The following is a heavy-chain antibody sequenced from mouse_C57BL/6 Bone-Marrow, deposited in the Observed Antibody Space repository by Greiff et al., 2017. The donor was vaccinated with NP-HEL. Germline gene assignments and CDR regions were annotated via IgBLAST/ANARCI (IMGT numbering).Heavy chain of an antibody. CDR1: GFTFSSYA. Sequence: EVKLMKSGEGLVKPGGSLKLSCAASGFTFSSYAMSWVRQTPEKRLEWVAYISSGGDYIYYADTVKGRFTISRDNARNTLYLQMSSLKSEDTAMYYCTKYDPGAMDYWGQGTSVTVSS. V-gene: IGHV5-9-1*02. J-gene: IGHJ4*01. D-gene: IGHD2-3*01. CDR2: ISSGGDYI. CDR3: TKYDPGAMDY.